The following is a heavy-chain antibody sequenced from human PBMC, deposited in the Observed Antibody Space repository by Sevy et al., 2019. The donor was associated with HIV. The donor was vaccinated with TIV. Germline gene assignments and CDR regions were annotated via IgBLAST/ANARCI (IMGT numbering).Heavy chain of an antibody. CDR2: ISYDGSNK. Sequence: GGSLRLSCTASGFTFRNYAMNWVRQAPGKGLERVALISYDGSNKYYADSVRGRFDSSRDNSKNTLYLQMNSLRPEDTAIYYCAREGQLWFVYYFDNWGQGTLVTVSS. J-gene: IGHJ4*02. CDR3: AREGQLWFVYYFDN. CDR1: GFTFRNYA. D-gene: IGHD3-10*01. V-gene: IGHV3-30*09.